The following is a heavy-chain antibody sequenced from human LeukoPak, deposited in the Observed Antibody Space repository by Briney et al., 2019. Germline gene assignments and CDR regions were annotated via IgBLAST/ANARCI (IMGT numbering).Heavy chain of an antibody. J-gene: IGHJ4*02. D-gene: IGHD3-10*01. CDR2: INHSGST. Sequence: SETLSLTCAVYGGSFSGYYWSWIRQPPGKGLEWIGEINHSGSTNYNPSLKSRVTISVDTSKNQFSLNLKSATAADTAVYYCVAALFRVNVVRGPTAFDYWGQGTLVTVSS. CDR3: VAALFRVNVVRGPTAFDY. CDR1: GGSFSGYY. V-gene: IGHV4-34*01.